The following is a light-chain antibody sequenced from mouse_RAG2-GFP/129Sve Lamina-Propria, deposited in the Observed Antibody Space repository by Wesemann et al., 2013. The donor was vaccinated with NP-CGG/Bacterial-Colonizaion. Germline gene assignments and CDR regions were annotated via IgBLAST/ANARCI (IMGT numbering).Light chain of an antibody. CDR2: SAS. J-gene: IGKJ2*01. V-gene: IGKV6-13*01. Sequence: DIVMTQSHKFMSTSVGDRVSITCKASQDVSTAVAWYQQKPGQSPKLLIYSASNRYTGVPDRFTGSGSGTDFTLTISNMQSEDLADYFCQQYNSYPYTFGGGTKLEIK. CDR3: QQYNSYPYT. CDR1: QDVSTA.